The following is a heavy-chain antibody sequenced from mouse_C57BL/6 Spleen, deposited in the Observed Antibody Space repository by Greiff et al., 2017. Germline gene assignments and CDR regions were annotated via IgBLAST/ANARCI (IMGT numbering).Heavy chain of an antibody. J-gene: IGHJ4*01. Sequence: VQLQQSGAELVRPGTSVKVSCKASGYAFTNYLIEWVKQRPGQGLEWIGVINPGSGGTNYNEKFKGKATLTADKSSSTAYMQLSSLTSEDSAVYFCAREDYGTPEAMDYWGQGTSGTVSS. V-gene: IGHV1-54*01. D-gene: IGHD1-1*01. CDR2: INPGSGGT. CDR1: GYAFTNYL. CDR3: AREDYGTPEAMDY.